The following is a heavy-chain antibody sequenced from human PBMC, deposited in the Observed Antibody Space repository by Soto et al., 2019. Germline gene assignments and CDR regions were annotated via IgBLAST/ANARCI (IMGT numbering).Heavy chain of an antibody. J-gene: IGHJ4*02. D-gene: IGHD5-12*01. V-gene: IGHV4-34*01. CDR1: GGSFSGYY. Sequence: SETLSLTCAVYGGSFSGYYWSWIRQPPGKGLEWIGEINHSGSTNYNPSLKSRVTISVDTSKNQFSLKLSSVTAADTAVYYCARGGYSGYDYWVWYFDYWGQGTLVTVSS. CDR2: INHSGST. CDR3: ARGGYSGYDYWVWYFDY.